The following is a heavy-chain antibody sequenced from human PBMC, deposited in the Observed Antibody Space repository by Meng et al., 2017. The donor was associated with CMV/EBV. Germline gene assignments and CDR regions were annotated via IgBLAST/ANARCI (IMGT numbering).Heavy chain of an antibody. V-gene: IGHV4-4*07. Sequence: QGQLQESGPGLVKPSETPTLPCTVSGGAISSYDWSWLRPPAGKGLEWIGRIYTSGRTNYNPSLKSRVTMSVDTSKNQFSLKLSSVTAADTAVYYCARGPEVDYGDYVGLDYWGQGTLVTVSS. CDR2: IYTSGRT. CDR1: GGAISSYD. J-gene: IGHJ4*02. D-gene: IGHD4-17*01. CDR3: ARGPEVDYGDYVGLDY.